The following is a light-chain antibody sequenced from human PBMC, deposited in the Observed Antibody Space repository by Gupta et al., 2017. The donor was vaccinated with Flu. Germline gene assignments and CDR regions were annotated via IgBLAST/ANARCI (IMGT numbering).Light chain of an antibody. CDR3: QQSYSTPKT. Sequence: DIQMAQSPFSLSASVGDRVTITCRASQIISRYVNWYRHKAGEAPKLLIYGASSLQSGVPPRFSGSGSGTDFTLVISNLQPEDSATYYCQQSYSTPKTFGQGTKLEIK. J-gene: IGKJ1*01. CDR1: QIISRY. V-gene: IGKV1-39*01. CDR2: GAS.